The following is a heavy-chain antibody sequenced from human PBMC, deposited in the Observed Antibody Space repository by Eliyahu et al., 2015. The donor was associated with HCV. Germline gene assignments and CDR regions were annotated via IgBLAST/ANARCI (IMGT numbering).Heavy chain of an antibody. Sequence: QVQLQESGPGLVKPSETLSLTCTVSGYSISSGYYWGWIRQPPGKGLEWIGSIYHSGSTYYNPSLKSRVTISVDTSKNQFSLKLSSVTAADTAVYYCARSSGWYSFDYWGQGTLVTVSS. CDR3: ARSSGWYSFDY. CDR2: IYHSGST. CDR1: GYSISSGYY. D-gene: IGHD6-19*01. V-gene: IGHV4-38-2*02. J-gene: IGHJ4*02.